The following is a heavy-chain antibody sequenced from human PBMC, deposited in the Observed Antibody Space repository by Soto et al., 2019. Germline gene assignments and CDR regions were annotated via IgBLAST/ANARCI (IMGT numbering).Heavy chain of an antibody. Sequence: EVQLLESGGALVQPGGSLRLSCVVSGFTFSSYAMSWVRQAPGKGLEWVSALSSGGNAYYGDSVKGRFTISRDNSNNTLYLQMNSLIAQDTAVYYCAKDLYGDYGRLFDYWGQGALVTVSS. CDR1: GFTFSSYA. CDR2: LSSGGNA. J-gene: IGHJ4*02. V-gene: IGHV3-23*01. CDR3: AKDLYGDYGRLFDY. D-gene: IGHD4-17*01.